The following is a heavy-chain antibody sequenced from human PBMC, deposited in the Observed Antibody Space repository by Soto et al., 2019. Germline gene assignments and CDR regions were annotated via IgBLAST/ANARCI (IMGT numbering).Heavy chain of an antibody. CDR1: GISFSDYP. D-gene: IGHD1-1*01. V-gene: IGHV3-23*01. CDR3: AEERIGIQRRFDS. CDR2: IIPSATT. J-gene: IGHJ4*02. Sequence: GGSLRLSWAPSGISFSDYPMNWVRQAPGKGLEWVALIIPSATTYYADPMKRRFTIPRDNYKNPVYQEMNSLKTDDTAVYYCAEERIGIQRRFDSLRPGTLVTVSS.